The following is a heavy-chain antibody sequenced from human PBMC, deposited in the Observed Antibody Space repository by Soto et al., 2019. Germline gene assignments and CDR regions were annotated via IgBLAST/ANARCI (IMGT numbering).Heavy chain of an antibody. CDR3: VGDTSGYYYRFDY. CDR2: IYYSGST. Sequence: PSETLSLTCTVSGGSISSGGYYWSWIRQHPGKGLEWIGYIYYSGSTYYNPSLKSRVTISVDTSKNQFSLRLSSVTAADTAVYYCVGDTSGYYYRFDYWGQGALVTVSS. V-gene: IGHV4-31*03. CDR1: GGSISSGGYY. D-gene: IGHD3-22*01. J-gene: IGHJ4*02.